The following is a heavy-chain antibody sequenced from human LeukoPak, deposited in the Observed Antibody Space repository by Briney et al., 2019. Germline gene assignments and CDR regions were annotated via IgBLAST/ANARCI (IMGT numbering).Heavy chain of an antibody. CDR1: GGTFSSYA. CDR2: IIPTFGTA. Sequence: GASVKVSCKASGGTFSSYAISWVRQAPGQGLEWMGGIIPTFGTANYAQKFQGRVTITADESTSTAYMELSSLRSEDTAVYYCARDRQKRYCSGGSCYSVIWFDPWGQGTLVTVSS. D-gene: IGHD2-15*01. V-gene: IGHV1-69*13. CDR3: ARDRQKRYCSGGSCYSVIWFDP. J-gene: IGHJ5*02.